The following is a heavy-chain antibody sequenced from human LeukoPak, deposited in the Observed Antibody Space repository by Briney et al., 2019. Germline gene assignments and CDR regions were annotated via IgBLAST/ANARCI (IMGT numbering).Heavy chain of an antibody. V-gene: IGHV4-59*01. Sequence: PSETLSLTCTVSGGSISSYYWSWIRQPPGKGLEWIGYIYYSGSTNYNPSLKSRVTISVDTSKNQFSLKLSSVTAADTAVYYCARDIPRYAHYYYGMDVWGQGTTATVSS. D-gene: IGHD2-2*01. CDR3: ARDIPRYAHYYYGMDV. J-gene: IGHJ6*02. CDR1: GGSISSYY. CDR2: IYYSGST.